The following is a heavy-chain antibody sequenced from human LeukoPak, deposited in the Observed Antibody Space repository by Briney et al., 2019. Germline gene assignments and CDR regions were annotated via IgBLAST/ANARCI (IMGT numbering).Heavy chain of an antibody. J-gene: IGHJ6*04. D-gene: IGHD2-15*01. CDR3: ARAGYCSGGSCYYMSFGMDV. CDR1: GFTFSSYE. CDR2: ISSSGSTI. V-gene: IGHV3-48*03. Sequence: GGSLSLSCAASGFTFSSYEMNWVRQAPGKGLEWVSYISSSGSTIYYADSVKGRFTISRDNAKNSLYLQMNSLRAEDTAVYYCARAGYCSGGSCYYMSFGMDVWGKGTTVTVSS.